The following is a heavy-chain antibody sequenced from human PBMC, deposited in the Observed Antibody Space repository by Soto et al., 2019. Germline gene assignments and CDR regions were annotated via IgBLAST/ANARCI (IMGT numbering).Heavy chain of an antibody. J-gene: IGHJ4*02. CDR3: ARGWGIQLWSLGY. V-gene: IGHV3-33*01. D-gene: IGHD5-18*01. Sequence: QVQLVESGGGVVQPGRSLRLSCAASGFTFSSYGMHWVRQAPGKGLEWVAVIWYDGSNKYYADSVKGRFTISRDNSKNTLYLQMNSLRAEDTAVYYCARGWGIQLWSLGYWGQGPLVTVSS. CDR1: GFTFSSYG. CDR2: IWYDGSNK.